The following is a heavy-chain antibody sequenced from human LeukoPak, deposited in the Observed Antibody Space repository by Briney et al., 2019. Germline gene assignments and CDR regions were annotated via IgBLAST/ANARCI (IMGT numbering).Heavy chain of an antibody. Sequence: GGSLRLSCAASGFTFSSYWMSWVRQAPGKGLEWVANIKQDGSEKYYVDSVKGRFTISRDNAKNSLYLLMNSLRAEDTAVYYCARDGYSSGWYLLDYWGQETLVTVSS. V-gene: IGHV3-7*01. CDR1: GFTFSSYW. J-gene: IGHJ4*02. CDR3: ARDGYSSGWYLLDY. CDR2: IKQDGSEK. D-gene: IGHD6-19*01.